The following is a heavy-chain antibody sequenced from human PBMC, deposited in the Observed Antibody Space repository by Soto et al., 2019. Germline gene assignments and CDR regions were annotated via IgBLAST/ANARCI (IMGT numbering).Heavy chain of an antibody. CDR3: ARRPMVGPVAENAFDI. CDR1: GGSISSIIYY. CDR2: IYYSGST. Sequence: SDTLSLTCTVSGGSISSIIYYWGWIRQPPGKGLEWIGSIYYSGSTYYNPSLKSRVTISVDTSKNQFSLKLSSVTAADTAYYFCARRPMVGPVAENAFDIWGQGTRVTVSS. D-gene: IGHD6-19*01. J-gene: IGHJ3*02. V-gene: IGHV4-39*07.